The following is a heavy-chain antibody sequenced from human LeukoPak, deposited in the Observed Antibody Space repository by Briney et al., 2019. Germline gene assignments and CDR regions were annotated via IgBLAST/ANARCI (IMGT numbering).Heavy chain of an antibody. D-gene: IGHD1-26*01. CDR3: VKDPREDAFDI. CDR2: ISSNGGST. V-gene: IGHV3-64D*09. Sequence: PGGSLRLSCAASGFIVSSNYMSWVRQAPGKGLEYVSAISSNGGSTYYADSVKGRFTISRGNSKNTLYLQMSSLRAEDTAVYYCVKDPREDAFDIWGQGTMVTVSS. J-gene: IGHJ3*02. CDR1: GFIVSSNY.